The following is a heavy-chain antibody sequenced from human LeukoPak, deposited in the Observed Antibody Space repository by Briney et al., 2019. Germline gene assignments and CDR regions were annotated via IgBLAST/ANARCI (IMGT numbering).Heavy chain of an antibody. V-gene: IGHV4-28*03. CDR1: GYSISSSNW. CDR3: ARDINIAAAGRDAFDI. CDR2: IYYSGST. D-gene: IGHD6-13*01. J-gene: IGHJ3*02. Sequence: SDTLSLTCAVSGYSISSSNWWGWIRQPPGKGLEWIGYIYYSGSTYYNPSLKSRVTISVDTSKNQFSLKLSSVTAADTAVYYCARDINIAAAGRDAFDIWGQGTMVTVSS.